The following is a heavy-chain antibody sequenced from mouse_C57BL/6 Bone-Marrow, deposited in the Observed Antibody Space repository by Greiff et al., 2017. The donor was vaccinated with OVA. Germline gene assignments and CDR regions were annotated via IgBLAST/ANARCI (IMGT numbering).Heavy chain of an antibody. J-gene: IGHJ3*01. V-gene: IGHV1-76*01. CDR1: GYTFTDYY. CDR3: ARGGFAY. Sequence: VQLQESGAELVRPGASVKLSCKASGYTFTDYYINWVKQRPGQGLEWIARIYPGSGNTYYNEKFKGKATLTAEKSSSTAYMQLSSLTSEDSAVCFCARGGFAYWGQGTLVTVSA. CDR2: IYPGSGNT.